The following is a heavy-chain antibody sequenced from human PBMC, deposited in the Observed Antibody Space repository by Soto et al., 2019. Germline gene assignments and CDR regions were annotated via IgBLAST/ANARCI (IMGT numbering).Heavy chain of an antibody. CDR3: VRAATRASELETFNYYYYYMDV. D-gene: IGHD6-13*01. V-gene: IGHV1-46*03. CDR2: INPSGGST. J-gene: IGHJ6*03. Sequence: ASVKVSCKASGYTFTSYYMHWVRQAPGQGLEWMGIINPSGGSTSYAQKFRGRVTMTRDTSTSTVYMELSSLRSEDTAVYYCVRAATRASELETFNYYYYYMDVWGKGTTVTVS. CDR1: GYTFTSYY.